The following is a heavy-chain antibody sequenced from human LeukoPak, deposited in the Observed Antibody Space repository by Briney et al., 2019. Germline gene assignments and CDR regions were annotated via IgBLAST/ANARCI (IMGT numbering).Heavy chain of an antibody. CDR1: GGSFSGYY. J-gene: IGHJ3*01. D-gene: IGHD4-11*01. CDR2: ITHSGST. Sequence: SETLSLTCAVYGGSFSGYYWSWIRQPPGKGLEWIGEITHSGSTNYNSSLKSRVTISVDTSRNQFSLKLNSVTAADTAVYYCARDYTSWGQGTMVTVSS. CDR3: ARDYTS. V-gene: IGHV4-34*01.